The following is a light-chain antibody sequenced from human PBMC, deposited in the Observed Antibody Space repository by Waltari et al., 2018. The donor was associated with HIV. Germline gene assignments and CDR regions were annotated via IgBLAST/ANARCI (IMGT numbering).Light chain of an antibody. CDR2: EVS. V-gene: IGLV2-8*01. CDR1: SSDVGGYNY. J-gene: IGLJ2*01. Sequence: QSALTQPPSASGSPGQSVTISCTGTSSDVGGYNYVSWYQQHPGKAPKLMIYEVSKRPFGGPDRFSGSKSCNTASLTVSGLQAEDEADYYCSSYAVSNNVVFGGGTKLTVL. CDR3: SSYAVSNNVV.